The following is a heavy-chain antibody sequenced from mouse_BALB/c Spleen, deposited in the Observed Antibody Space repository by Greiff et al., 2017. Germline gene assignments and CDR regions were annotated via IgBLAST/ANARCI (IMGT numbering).Heavy chain of an antibody. CDR2: IWAGGST. J-gene: IGHJ4*01. V-gene: IGHV2-9*02. CDR1: GFSLTSYG. D-gene: IGHD1-1*01. CDR3: ARDPSITTVVGDY. Sequence: QVQLQQSGPGLVQPSQSLSITCTVSGFSLTSYGVHWVRQPPGKGLEWLGVIWAGGSTNYNSALMSRLSISKDNSKSQVFLKMNSLQTDDTAMYYCARDPSITTVVGDYWGQGTSVTVSS.